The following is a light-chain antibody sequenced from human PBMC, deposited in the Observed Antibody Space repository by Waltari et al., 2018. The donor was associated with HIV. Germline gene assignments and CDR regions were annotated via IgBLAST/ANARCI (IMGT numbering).Light chain of an antibody. Sequence: IVMTQSPLSLSVTPGEPASISCTSNQSLLHRSGYNFLDWYMQKPEQSPQVLIYLAYNRAAVVPARFSGSGSATDFTLKISRVEADDVGFYYCMQGLQIPLTFGGGTKVEIK. V-gene: IGKV2-28*01. J-gene: IGKJ4*02. CDR2: LAY. CDR3: MQGLQIPLT. CDR1: QSLLHRSGYNF.